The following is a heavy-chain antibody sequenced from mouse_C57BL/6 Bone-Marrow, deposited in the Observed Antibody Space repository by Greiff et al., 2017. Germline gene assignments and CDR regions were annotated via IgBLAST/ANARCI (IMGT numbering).Heavy chain of an antibody. D-gene: IGHD1-1*01. CDR3: ARSPTTVVNFDD. Sequence: VQLKESGPELVKPGASVKISCKASGYSFTDSNMNWVKQSNGKSLEWIGVINPNYGTTSYNQKFKGNATLTVDQSSRTAYMQLNSLTSEDSAVYYCARSPTTVVNFDDWCQGTTLTVSS. CDR1: GYSFTDSN. V-gene: IGHV1-39*01. J-gene: IGHJ2*01. CDR2: INPNYGTT.